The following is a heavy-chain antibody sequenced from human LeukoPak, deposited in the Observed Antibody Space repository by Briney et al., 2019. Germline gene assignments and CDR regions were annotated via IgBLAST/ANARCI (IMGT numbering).Heavy chain of an antibody. CDR1: GFTFSSYA. D-gene: IGHD2-15*01. CDR3: AKDEGYCSGGSCYDYFDY. CDR2: ISGSGGST. J-gene: IGHJ4*02. V-gene: IGHV3-23*01. Sequence: GGSLRLSCAESGFTFSSYAMSWVRQAPGKGLEWVSAISGSGGSTYYADSVKGRFTISRDNSKNTLYLQMNSLRAEDTAVYYCAKDEGYCSGGSCYDYFDYWGQGTLVTVSS.